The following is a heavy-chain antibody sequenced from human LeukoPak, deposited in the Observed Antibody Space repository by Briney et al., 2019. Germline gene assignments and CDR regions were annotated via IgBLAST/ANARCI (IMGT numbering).Heavy chain of an antibody. CDR2: MNPNSGNT. CDR3: ATPPRYCSGGSCYYMDV. J-gene: IGHJ6*03. Sequence: ASVKVSCKASGYTLTSYDINWVRQATGQGLEWMGWMNPNSGNTGYAQKFQGRVTMTRNTSISTVYMELSSLRSEDTAVYYCATPPRYCSGGSCYYMDVWGKGTTVTVSS. D-gene: IGHD2-15*01. V-gene: IGHV1-8*01. CDR1: GYTLTSYD.